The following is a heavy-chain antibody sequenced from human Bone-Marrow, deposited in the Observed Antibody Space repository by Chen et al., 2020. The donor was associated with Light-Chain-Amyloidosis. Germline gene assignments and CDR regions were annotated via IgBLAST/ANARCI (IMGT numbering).Heavy chain of an antibody. CDR3: ARDTLYGDRLDH. CDR2: IYNRGKT. V-gene: IGHV3-53*02. Sequence: EVQLVESGGGVIQPGGSLRLSCAASGFTVSSNYMSWVRQAPGTGLAWVAVIYNRGKTYYTDSVKGRFTVSRDNSKNTLYLQMNSRRAEDTAVYYCARDTLYGDRLDHWGQGTLVTVSA. CDR1: GFTVSSNY. J-gene: IGHJ4*02. D-gene: IGHD4-17*01.